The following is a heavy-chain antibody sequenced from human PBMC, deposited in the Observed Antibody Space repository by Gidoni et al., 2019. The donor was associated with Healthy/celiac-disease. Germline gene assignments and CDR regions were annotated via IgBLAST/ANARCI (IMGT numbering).Heavy chain of an antibody. CDR2: ISSSSSYI. J-gene: IGHJ3*02. V-gene: IGHV3-21*01. D-gene: IGHD3-22*01. CDR3: ARFKNLSITMIVATGGGAFDI. CDR1: GFTFSSYS. Sequence: EVQLVESGGGLVKPGGSLRLSCAASGFTFSSYSMNWVRQAPGKGLEWVSSISSSSSYIYYADSVKGRFTISRDNAKNSLYLQMNSLRAEDTAVYYCARFKNLSITMIVATGGGAFDIWGQGTMVTVSS.